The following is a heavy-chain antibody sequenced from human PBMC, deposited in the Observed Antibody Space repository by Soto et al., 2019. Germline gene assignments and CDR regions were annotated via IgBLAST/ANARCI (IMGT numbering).Heavy chain of an antibody. CDR3: ARDAPYCTNGVSDDQHDYVRCYGGMDV. D-gene: IGHD2-8*01. V-gene: IGHV3-21*01. Sequence: GGSLRLSCAASGFTFSSYSMNWVRQAPGKGLEWVSSISSSSSYIYYADSVKGRFTISRDNAKNSLYLQMNSLRAEDTAVYYCARDAPYCTNGVSDDQHDYVRCYGGMDVWGQGTTVTVSS. CDR1: GFTFSSYS. J-gene: IGHJ6*02. CDR2: ISSSSSYI.